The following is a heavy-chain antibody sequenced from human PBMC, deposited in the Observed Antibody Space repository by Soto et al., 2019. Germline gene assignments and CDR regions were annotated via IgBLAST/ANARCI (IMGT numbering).Heavy chain of an antibody. CDR1: GFTFIRFA. Sequence: QVQLVESGGGVVQPGRSLRLSCAGSGFTFIRFAMHWVRQAPGKGLEWVAVAPHDGSKEQYADSVKGRFTISRDNSKNTLYLQMNSLTGDDTAMYYCATGEVHYYNTRRFWGQGTLVTVSS. D-gene: IGHD3-22*01. CDR2: APHDGSKE. CDR3: ATGEVHYYNTRRF. V-gene: IGHV3-30-3*01. J-gene: IGHJ4*02.